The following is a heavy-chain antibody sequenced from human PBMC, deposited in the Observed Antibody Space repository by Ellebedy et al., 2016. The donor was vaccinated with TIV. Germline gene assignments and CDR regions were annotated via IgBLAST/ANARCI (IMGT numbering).Heavy chain of an antibody. CDR3: ARSLMIFSFDKCYFDL. CDR2: IFDTGST. CDR1: GGSISGSSYY. Sequence: SETLSLTCTVSGGSISGSSYYWGWIRQPPGKGLEWIGNIFDTGSTYYNPSLKSRVIISVDTSKNQLSLKLSSVTAADTAVYYCARSLMIFSFDKCYFDLWGRGTLVTVSS. V-gene: IGHV4-39*01. D-gene: IGHD3/OR15-3a*01. J-gene: IGHJ2*01.